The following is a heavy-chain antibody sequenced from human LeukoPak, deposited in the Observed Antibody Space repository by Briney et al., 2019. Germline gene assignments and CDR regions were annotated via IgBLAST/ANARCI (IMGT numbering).Heavy chain of an antibody. CDR2: VYYTGIT. D-gene: IGHD2-15*01. CDR1: GDSISGYY. Sequence: PSETLSLTCTVSGDSISGYYWSWIRQPPGKGLEYIGYVYYTGITNYKPSLKSRVTISVDTSKNQFSLKLSSGTAADTAVYYCAKYANYLVDWGQGTLVTVSS. CDR3: AKYANYLVD. J-gene: IGHJ4*02. V-gene: IGHV4-59*01.